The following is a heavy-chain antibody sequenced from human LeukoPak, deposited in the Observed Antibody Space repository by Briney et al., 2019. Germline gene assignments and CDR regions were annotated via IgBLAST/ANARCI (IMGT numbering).Heavy chain of an antibody. V-gene: IGHV3-30-3*01. J-gene: IGHJ4*02. CDR1: GFTFSSYA. CDR2: ISYDGSNK. CDR3: ATLGGYSSS. D-gene: IGHD6-13*01. Sequence: RGSLRLSCAASGFTFSSYAMHWVRQAPGKGLEWVAVISYDGSNKYYADSVKGRFTISRDNSKNTLYLQMSSLRAEDTAVYYCATLGGYSSSWGQGTLVTVSS.